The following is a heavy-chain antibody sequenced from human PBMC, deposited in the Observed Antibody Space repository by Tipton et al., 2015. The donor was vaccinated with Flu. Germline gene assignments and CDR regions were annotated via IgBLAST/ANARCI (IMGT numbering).Heavy chain of an antibody. CDR2: IYTSGST. J-gene: IGHJ4*02. CDR3: ARRKTVTTRLTYFDY. Sequence: LRLSCTVSGGSISSYYWSWIRQPAGKGLEWIGRIYTSGSTNYNPSLKSRVTMSVDTSKNQFSLKLSSVTAADTAVYYCARRKTVTTRLTYFDYWGQGTLVTVSS. V-gene: IGHV4-4*07. D-gene: IGHD4-17*01. CDR1: GGSISSYY.